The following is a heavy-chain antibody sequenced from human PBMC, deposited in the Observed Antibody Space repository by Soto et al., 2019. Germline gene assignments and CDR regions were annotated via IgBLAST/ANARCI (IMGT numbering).Heavy chain of an antibody. V-gene: IGHV1-69*13. J-gene: IGHJ6*02. D-gene: IGHD2-21*01. CDR2: IFPIFGTA. CDR3: ASHMRSYYYYGMDV. Sequence: ASVKVSCKASGGTFSSYAISWVRQAPGQGLEWMGGIFPIFGTANYAQKFQGRVTITADESTSTAYMELSSLRSEDTAVYYCASHMRSYYYYGMDVWGQGTTVTVSS. CDR1: GGTFSSYA.